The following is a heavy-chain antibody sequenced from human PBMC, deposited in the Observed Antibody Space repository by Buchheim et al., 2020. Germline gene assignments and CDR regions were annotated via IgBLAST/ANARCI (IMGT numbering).Heavy chain of an antibody. V-gene: IGHV4-4*02. Sequence: QVQLQESGPGLVKPSGTLSLTCAVSGGSFSSSNWWSWVRQPPGKGLEWFGEIYHSGSTNYNPSLTSRVTISVDKSKNQFSLKLSSVTAADTAVYYCASFITMVQGIIVPRDYWGQGTL. J-gene: IGHJ4*02. CDR1: GGSFSSSNW. CDR3: ASFITMVQGIIVPRDY. D-gene: IGHD3-10*01. CDR2: IYHSGST.